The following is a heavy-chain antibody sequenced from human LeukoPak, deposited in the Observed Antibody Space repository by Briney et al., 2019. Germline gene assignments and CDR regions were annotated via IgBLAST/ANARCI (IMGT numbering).Heavy chain of an antibody. Sequence: PGGSLRLSCAASGFTFKKTWMAWVRQAPGKGLVWVANINDDGKQEKYVDSVKGRFTISRDNAKNSLFLQLNSLRAEDTAIYYCARDPEYGALNSWGQGTLVSVSS. J-gene: IGHJ4*02. V-gene: IGHV3-7*01. CDR3: ARDPEYGALNS. D-gene: IGHD4-17*01. CDR1: GFTFKKTW. CDR2: INDDGKQE.